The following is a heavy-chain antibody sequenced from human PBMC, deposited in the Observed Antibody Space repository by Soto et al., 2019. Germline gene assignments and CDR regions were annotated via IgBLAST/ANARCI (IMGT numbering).Heavy chain of an antibody. CDR3: ARLIRGHYYGSWSPPIFHYYYYMDV. V-gene: IGHV4-31*03. J-gene: IGHJ6*03. CDR2: IYYSGST. CDR1: GGSISSGGYY. Sequence: SSETLSLTCTVSGGSISSGGYYWSWIRQHPGKGLEWIGYIYYSGSTYYNPSLKSRVTISVDTSKTQFSLKLSPVTAADTAVYYCARLIRGHYYGSWSPPIFHYYYYMDVWGKGTTVTVSS. D-gene: IGHD3-10*01.